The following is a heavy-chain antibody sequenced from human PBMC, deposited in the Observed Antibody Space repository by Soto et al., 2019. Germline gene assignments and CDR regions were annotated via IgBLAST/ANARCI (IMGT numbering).Heavy chain of an antibody. Sequence: GGSLRLSCAASGFTFSSYAMSWVRQAPGKGLEWVSAISGSGGSTYYADSVKGRFTIPRDNSKNTLYLQMSSLRAEDTAVYYCAKAGYCSSTSCYDYYYYGMDVWGQGTTVTVSS. CDR2: ISGSGGST. CDR1: GFTFSSYA. CDR3: AKAGYCSSTSCYDYYYYGMDV. J-gene: IGHJ6*02. V-gene: IGHV3-23*01. D-gene: IGHD2-2*01.